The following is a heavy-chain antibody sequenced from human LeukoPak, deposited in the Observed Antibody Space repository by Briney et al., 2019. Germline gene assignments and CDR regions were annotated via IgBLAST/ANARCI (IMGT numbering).Heavy chain of an antibody. V-gene: IGHV3-7*01. Sequence: PGGSLRLSCAASGFTFSCYWMSWVRQAPGKGLEWVANIKQDGSEKYYVDSVKGRFTISRDNAKNSLYLQMNSLRAEDTAVYYCARDEWELLRSDYWGQGTLVTVSS. CDR3: ARDEWELLRSDY. CDR2: IKQDGSEK. D-gene: IGHD1-26*01. CDR1: GFTFSCYW. J-gene: IGHJ4*02.